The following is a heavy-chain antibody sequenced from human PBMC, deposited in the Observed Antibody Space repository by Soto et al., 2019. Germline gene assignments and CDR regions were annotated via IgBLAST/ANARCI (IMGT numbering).Heavy chain of an antibody. CDR3: ARAGVGALAAFDY. V-gene: IGHV1-3*01. J-gene: IGHJ4*02. D-gene: IGHD1-26*01. CDR2: INAGNGNT. CDR1: VYTFTSYA. Sequence: XSVKVSFKASVYTFTSYARHWVRQAPGQRLEWMGWINAGNGNTKYSQKFQGRVTITRDTSASTAYMELSSLSSEDTAVYYCARAGVGALAAFDYWGQGTLVTVS.